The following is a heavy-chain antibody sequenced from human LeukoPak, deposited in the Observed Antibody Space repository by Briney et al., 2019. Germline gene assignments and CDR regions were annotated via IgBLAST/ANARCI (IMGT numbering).Heavy chain of an antibody. Sequence: PGGSLRLSCVVSGFRFNSYGMHWVRQAPGKGLEWVAVIWYDGRNKKYADSVKGRFTVSRDNAKNTLNLQMTSLRAEDTAIYYCAKGSDYYGSVTSKKTDWGQGTLVTVSS. J-gene: IGHJ4*02. CDR3: AKGSDYYGSVTSKKTD. V-gene: IGHV3-33*06. D-gene: IGHD3-10*01. CDR2: IWYDGRNK. CDR1: GFRFNSYG.